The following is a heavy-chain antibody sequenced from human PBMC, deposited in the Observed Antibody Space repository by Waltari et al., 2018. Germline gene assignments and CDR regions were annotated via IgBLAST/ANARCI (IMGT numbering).Heavy chain of an antibody. D-gene: IGHD3-10*01. Sequence: QVQLRESGPGLVKPSRTLSLTCTVSGRSITSAGYSWSWTRQHPGKGLEWIGYFYYSGSTYYNPSLKSRVIISADTSKNEFSLKLSSVTAADTAVYYCARSYSRGVIPPFFDYWGQGTLVTVSS. CDR2: FYYSGST. CDR3: ARSYSRGVIPPFFDY. J-gene: IGHJ4*02. V-gene: IGHV4-31*03. CDR1: GRSITSAGYS.